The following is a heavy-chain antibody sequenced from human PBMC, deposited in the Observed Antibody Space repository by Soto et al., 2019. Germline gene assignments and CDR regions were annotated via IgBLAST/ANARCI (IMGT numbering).Heavy chain of an antibody. J-gene: IGHJ6*02. CDR2: ISAYNGNT. D-gene: IGHD1-26*01. Sequence: QVQLVQSGAEVKKPGASVKVSCEASGYTFTSYGISWVRQAPGQGLEWMGWISAYNGNTNYAQKLQGRVTMTTDTSTSTAYMELRSLRSDDTAVYYCAREGPWVEWELLPGLYGYGMDVWGQGTTVTVSS. CDR3: AREGPWVEWELLPGLYGYGMDV. CDR1: GYTFTSYG. V-gene: IGHV1-18*01.